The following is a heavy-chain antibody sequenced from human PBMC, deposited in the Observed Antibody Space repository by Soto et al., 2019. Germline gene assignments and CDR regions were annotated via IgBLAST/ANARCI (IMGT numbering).Heavy chain of an antibody. CDR1: GYTFTSYA. CDR2: INAGNGNT. D-gene: IGHD5-12*01. CDR3: ATPIVAFY. J-gene: IGHJ4*02. Sequence: ASVKVSCKASGYTFTSYAIHWVRQAPGQRLEWMGWINAGNGNTKYSQKFQGRVIITRDTSAGTAYVELRSLRSEDTAVYYCATPIVAFYWGQGTLATVSS. V-gene: IGHV1-3*01.